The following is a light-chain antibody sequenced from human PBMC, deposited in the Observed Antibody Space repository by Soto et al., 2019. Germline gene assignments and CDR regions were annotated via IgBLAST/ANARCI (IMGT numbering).Light chain of an antibody. V-gene: IGLV2-14*01. Sequence: QSVLTQPASVSGSPGQSITISCTGTSSDVGGYNYVSWYQQHPGKAPKLMIYEVSNRPSGVSNLFSGSKSGNTASLTISGLQAEDEADYYCSSYTSSSTYVFGTGTQLTVL. CDR3: SSYTSSSTYV. CDR2: EVS. J-gene: IGLJ1*01. CDR1: SSDVGGYNY.